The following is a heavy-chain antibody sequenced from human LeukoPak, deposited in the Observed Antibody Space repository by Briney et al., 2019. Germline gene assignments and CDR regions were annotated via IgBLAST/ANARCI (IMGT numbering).Heavy chain of an antibody. CDR1: GYTFTSYG. CDR2: ISAYNGNT. Sequence: ASVKVSCKASGYTFTSYGISWVRQAPGQGLEWMGWISAYNGNTNYAQKLQGRVTMTTDTSTSTAYMELRSLRSDDTAVYYCARISLFYYDSSGPAYWGQGTLVTVSS. D-gene: IGHD3-22*01. CDR3: ARISLFYYDSSGPAY. V-gene: IGHV1-18*01. J-gene: IGHJ4*02.